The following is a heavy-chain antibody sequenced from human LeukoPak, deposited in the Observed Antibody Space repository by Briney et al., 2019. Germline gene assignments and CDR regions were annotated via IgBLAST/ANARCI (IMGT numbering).Heavy chain of an antibody. CDR1: GYTFTSYD. D-gene: IGHD3-10*01. CDR3: ARRSAYGSGSYYVDY. CDR2: MNPNSGNT. J-gene: IGHJ4*02. Sequence: ASVKVSCKASGYTFTSYDINWVRQATGQGFEWMGWMNPNSGNTGYAQKFQGRVTITRNTSITTTYMELSSLRSEDTAVYYCARRSAYGSGSYYVDYWGQGTLVTVSS. V-gene: IGHV1-8*03.